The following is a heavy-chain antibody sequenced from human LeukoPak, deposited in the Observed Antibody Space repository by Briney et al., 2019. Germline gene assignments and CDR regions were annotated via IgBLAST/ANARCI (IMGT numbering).Heavy chain of an antibody. V-gene: IGHV3-48*01. CDR1: GVTFSSDS. CDR2: ISSSSTV. CDR3: ARDVRQSYYYGSGSYYFDY. Sequence: GGSLRLSCAASGVTFSSDSMNWGRQAPGKGLGWGSYISSSSTVYYADSVKGRFTISRDNAKNSLYLQRNSLGAEDTAVYYCARDVRQSYYYGSGSYYFDYWGQGTLVTVSS. J-gene: IGHJ4*01. D-gene: IGHD3-10*01.